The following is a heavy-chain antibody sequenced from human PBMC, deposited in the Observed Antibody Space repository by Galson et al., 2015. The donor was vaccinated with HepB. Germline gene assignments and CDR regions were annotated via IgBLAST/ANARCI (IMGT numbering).Heavy chain of an antibody. CDR3: ARTALTGDSWVYYFDY. J-gene: IGHJ4*02. D-gene: IGHD7-27*01. V-gene: IGHV3-33*01. CDR1: GFTFSSYG. CDR2: IWYDGSNK. Sequence: SLRLSCAASGFTFSSYGMHWVRQAPGKGLEWVAVIWYDGSNKYYADSVKGRFTISRDNSKNTLYLQMNSLRAEDTAVYYCARTALTGDSWVYYFDYWGQGTLVTVSS.